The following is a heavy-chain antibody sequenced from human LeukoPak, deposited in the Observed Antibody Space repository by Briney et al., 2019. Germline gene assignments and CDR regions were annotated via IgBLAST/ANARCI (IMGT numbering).Heavy chain of an antibody. J-gene: IGHJ5*02. Sequence: SVKVSCKASGGTFSSYAISWVRQAPGQGLEWMGGIIPIFGSANYAQKFQGRVTLTRDMSTSTDYLELSSLRSEDTAVYYCARDNSVRDEAWWFNPWGQGTLVTVSS. CDR2: IIPIFGSA. D-gene: IGHD5-24*01. CDR3: ARDNSVRDEAWWFNP. V-gene: IGHV1-69*05. CDR1: GGTFSSYA.